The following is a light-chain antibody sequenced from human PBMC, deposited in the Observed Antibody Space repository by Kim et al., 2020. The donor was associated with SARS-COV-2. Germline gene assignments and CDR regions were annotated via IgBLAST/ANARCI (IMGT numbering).Light chain of an antibody. CDR1: KLGVNS. Sequence: YTGRTASMTRCVDKLGVNSACWNKQTPGRSPVLVIYQDSKRPSGSPGRFSGPNAGNTATLTISRTQAMDEADYYCQAWDSSTAVVFGGGTQLTVL. CDR2: QDS. CDR3: QAWDSSTAVV. V-gene: IGLV3-1*01. J-gene: IGLJ2*01.